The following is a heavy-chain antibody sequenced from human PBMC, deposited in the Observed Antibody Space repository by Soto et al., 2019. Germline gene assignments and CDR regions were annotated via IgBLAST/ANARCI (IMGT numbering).Heavy chain of an antibody. D-gene: IGHD1-26*01. V-gene: IGHV1-2*02. CDR1: GYNFTAYY. CDR3: AREGGSAYGMDV. Sequence: QVHLVQSGAAVAKPGASLKVSCKTSGYNFTAYYIQWVRQAPGQGLEWMGWINPSSGDSKYAQKCQGRVTMTSDTSISTAYLDLSTLRSDDTAVYYCAREGGSAYGMDVWGQGTTVTVSS. J-gene: IGHJ6*02. CDR2: INPSSGDS.